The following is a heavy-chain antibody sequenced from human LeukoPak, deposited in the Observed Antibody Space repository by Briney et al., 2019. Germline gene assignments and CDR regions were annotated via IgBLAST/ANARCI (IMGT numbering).Heavy chain of an antibody. CDR1: GFTFSSYW. V-gene: IGHV3-7*01. D-gene: IGHD6-19*01. CDR3: ARDASALY. J-gene: IGHJ4*02. Sequence: GGSLRLSCAASGFTFSSYWMSWVRQAPGKGLEWVANIKQDGSEKYYVDSVKGRFTISRDNARDSLYLQMNSLRDNDTSVYFCARDASALYWGRGTLVTVSS. CDR2: IKQDGSEK.